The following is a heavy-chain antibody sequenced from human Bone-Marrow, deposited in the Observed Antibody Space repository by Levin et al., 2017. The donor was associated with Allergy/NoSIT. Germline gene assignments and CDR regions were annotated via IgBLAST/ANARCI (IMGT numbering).Heavy chain of an antibody. Sequence: GGSLRLSCAASGFSFSDSAIHWVRQASGKGLEWLGRIRSKANTYATAYAASVKGRFTISRDDSKNTAYLQMNSLKSDDSAVYYCSRLGYFDFWSGYSGYYYYMDGWGKGTTVTVSS. D-gene: IGHD3-3*01. V-gene: IGHV3-73*01. J-gene: IGHJ6*03. CDR1: GFSFSDSA. CDR2: IRSKANTYAT. CDR3: SRLGYFDFWSGYSGYYYYMDG.